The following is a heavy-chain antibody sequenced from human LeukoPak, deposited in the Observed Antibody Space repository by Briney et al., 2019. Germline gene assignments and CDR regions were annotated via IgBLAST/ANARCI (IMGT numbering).Heavy chain of an antibody. D-gene: IGHD3-9*01. J-gene: IGHJ1*01. V-gene: IGHV1-69*01. CDR3: ARSSSDRLRYFDWYNFAEYFQY. CDR1: GGTFSSYA. Sequence: ASVKVSCKASGGTFSSYAISWVRQAPGQGLEWMGGIIPIFGTANYAQKFQGRVTITADESTSTAYMELSSLRSEDTAVYYCARSSSDRLRYFDWYNFAEYFQYWGQGTLVTVSS. CDR2: IIPIFGTA.